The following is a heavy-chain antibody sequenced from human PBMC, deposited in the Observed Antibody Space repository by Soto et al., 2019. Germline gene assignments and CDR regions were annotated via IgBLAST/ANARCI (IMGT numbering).Heavy chain of an antibody. D-gene: IGHD3-3*01. CDR3: TTFYDFRSGY. CDR1: GFIFSNAW. CDR2: VKSRRDGGTI. V-gene: IGHV3-15*01. Sequence: GGSLRLSCTASGFIFSNAWMSWVRQAPGRGLEWVGRVKSRRDGGTIDYAAPVKDRFSISRDDSKNTLYLQMGSLKTEDTAVYYCTTFYDFRSGYWGQGTLVTVSS. J-gene: IGHJ4*02.